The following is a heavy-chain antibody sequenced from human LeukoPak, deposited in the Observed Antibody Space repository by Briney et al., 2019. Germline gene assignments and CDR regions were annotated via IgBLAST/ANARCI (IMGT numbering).Heavy chain of an antibody. CDR1: GFPFSDYY. V-gene: IGHV3-11*01. D-gene: IGHD1-7*01. CDR2: ISGSGSTI. CDR3: GRDFGLIGTKRSFDI. Sequence: GGSLRLSCAASGFPFSDYYMGWIRQAPGKGREWVSYISGSGSTIYYADFVKGRFTISRDNAKNSLYLEMNSLRAEDTAVYYCGRDFGLIGTKRSFDIWGQGTMVTVSS. J-gene: IGHJ3*02.